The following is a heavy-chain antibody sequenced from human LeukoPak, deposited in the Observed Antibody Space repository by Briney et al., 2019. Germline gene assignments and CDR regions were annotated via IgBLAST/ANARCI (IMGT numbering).Heavy chain of an antibody. V-gene: IGHV3-66*01. CDR1: GFTVSVNY. J-gene: IGHJ6*02. CDR2: VYSGGLT. CDR3: VRDRWPGLGDF. D-gene: IGHD6-19*01. Sequence: GGSLRLSCAASGFTVSVNYMSWVRQAPGKELEWVSTVYSGGLTFYADPVKGRFTISRDNSKNTLYLQMSSLRAEDTAVYYCVRDRWPGLGDFWGQGTTVTVSS.